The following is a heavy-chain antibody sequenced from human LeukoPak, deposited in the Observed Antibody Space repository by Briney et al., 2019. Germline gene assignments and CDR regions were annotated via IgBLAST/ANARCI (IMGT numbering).Heavy chain of an antibody. CDR2: IYYSGST. D-gene: IGHD6-19*01. V-gene: IGHV4-30-4*01. Sequence: SQTLSLTCTVSGGSIGSGDYYWSWIRQPPGKGLEWIGYIYYSGSTNYNPSLNSRVTISVDTSKNQFSLRLSSVTAADTAIYYCARAVSGRFDYWGQGTLVTVSS. J-gene: IGHJ4*02. CDR1: GGSIGSGDYY. CDR3: ARAVSGRFDY.